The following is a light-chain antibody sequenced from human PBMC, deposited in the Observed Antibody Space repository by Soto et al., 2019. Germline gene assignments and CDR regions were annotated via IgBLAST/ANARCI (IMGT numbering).Light chain of an antibody. CDR1: HIVMKD. J-gene: IGKJ4*01. CDR3: QQYNKWPLT. CDR2: DSS. V-gene: IGKV3-15*01. Sequence: VMTQSPATLSVSPGERATLSCRASHIVMKDLAWYQQKPGQAPRLLIYDSSTRASGIAPRFSGGGSGTDFSLTISSLQSEDFAVYYCQQYNKWPLTFGGGTKVDIK.